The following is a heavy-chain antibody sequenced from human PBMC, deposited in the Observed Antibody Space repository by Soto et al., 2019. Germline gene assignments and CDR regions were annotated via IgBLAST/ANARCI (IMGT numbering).Heavy chain of an antibody. CDR1: GYTFTSYG. Sequence: QVQLVQSGAEVKKPGASVKVSCKASGYTFTSYGISWVRQAPGQGLEWMGWISAYNGNTNYAQKLQGRVTMTTDTATSTAYMELRSRRSDDTAVYYCSRYCSSTSCYSYYYGMDVWGQGTTVTVSS. V-gene: IGHV1-18*04. CDR2: ISAYNGNT. D-gene: IGHD2-2*02. J-gene: IGHJ6*02. CDR3: SRYCSSTSCYSYYYGMDV.